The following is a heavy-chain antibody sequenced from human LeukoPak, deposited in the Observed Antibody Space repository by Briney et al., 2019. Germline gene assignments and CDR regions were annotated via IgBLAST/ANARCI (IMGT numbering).Heavy chain of an antibody. CDR3: AQRSGSYYTTFG. J-gene: IGHJ4*02. CDR2: IRYDGSNK. V-gene: IGHV3-30*02. Sequence: PGGSLRLSCAASGFTFSSYGMHWVRQAPGKGLEWVAFIRYDGSNKYYADSVKGRFTISRDNSKNTLYLQMNSLRAEDTAVYYCAQRSGSYYTTFGWGQGTLVTVSS. CDR1: GFTFSSYG. D-gene: IGHD3-10*01.